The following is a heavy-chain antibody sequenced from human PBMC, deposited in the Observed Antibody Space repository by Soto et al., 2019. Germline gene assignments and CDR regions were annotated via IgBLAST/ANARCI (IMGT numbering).Heavy chain of an antibody. CDR2: IIPIFNST. Sequence: SVKVSCKVSGSRFSNYVISWVRQAPGHGLEWLGRIIPIFNSTKYAQSFQGRVTITAGKSTSTASLELSSLRSDDTAVYYCAREGRGKKAGYNGLVSLGYWGQGTPVTVSS. D-gene: IGHD2-2*02. J-gene: IGHJ4*02. CDR3: AREGRGKKAGYNGLVSLGY. V-gene: IGHV1-69*06. CDR1: GSRFSNYV.